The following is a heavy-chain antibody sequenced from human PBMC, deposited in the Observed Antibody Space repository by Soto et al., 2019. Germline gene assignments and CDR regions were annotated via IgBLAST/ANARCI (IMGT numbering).Heavy chain of an antibody. Sequence: QVQLVQSGAEVKKPGSSVKVSCKASGGTFSSYAISWVRQAPGQGLEWMGGIIPIFGTANYAQKFQGRVTITVDKSTSTAFMELSSLRSEDTAVYYCARVPSGDGYNYWFDPWGQGTLVTVSS. D-gene: IGHD5-12*01. CDR1: GGTFSSYA. V-gene: IGHV1-69*06. CDR3: ARVPSGDGYNYWFDP. CDR2: IIPIFGTA. J-gene: IGHJ5*02.